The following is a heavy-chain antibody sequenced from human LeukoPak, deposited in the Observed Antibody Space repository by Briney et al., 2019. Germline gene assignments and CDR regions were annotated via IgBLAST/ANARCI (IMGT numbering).Heavy chain of an antibody. Sequence: SETLSLTCTVSGGSISSGSYYWSWIRQPAGKGLEWIGRIYTSGSTNYNPSLKSRVTISVDTSKNQFSLKLSSVTAADTAVYYCARQYYYDSRFDYWGQGTLVTVSS. CDR3: ARQYYYDSRFDY. D-gene: IGHD3-22*01. J-gene: IGHJ4*02. CDR2: IYTSGST. V-gene: IGHV4-61*02. CDR1: GGSISSGSYY.